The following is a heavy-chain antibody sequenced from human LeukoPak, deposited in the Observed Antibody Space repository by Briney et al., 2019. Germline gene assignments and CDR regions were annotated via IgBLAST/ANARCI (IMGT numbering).Heavy chain of an antibody. CDR1: GFTFGNYA. CDR2: ISGSGSST. D-gene: IGHD6-19*01. CDR3: AKASSGYSSGWYEGGDYGMDA. J-gene: IGHJ6*02. Sequence: GGSLSLSCEASGFTFGNYAMNWVRKAPGKGLEWVSAISGSGSSTYYADSVKGRFTISRDNSKNTLYLQMNSLRAEDTAVYYCAKASSGYSSGWYEGGDYGMDAWGQGTTVTVSS. V-gene: IGHV3-23*01.